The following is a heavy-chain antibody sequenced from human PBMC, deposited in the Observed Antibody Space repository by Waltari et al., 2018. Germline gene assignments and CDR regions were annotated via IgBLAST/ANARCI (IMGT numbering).Heavy chain of an antibody. D-gene: IGHD1-26*01. V-gene: IGHV3-23*01. Sequence: EVQLLESGGGLVQPGGSLRLSCEAPGFTFRNFAMSWVRPAPGKGLEWVSLMSGSTGSTYYADSVKGRFTISRDNSKNTLYLQMNSLRAEDTAVFYCAKGISGTNSGIDFWGQGTLVTVSS. J-gene: IGHJ4*02. CDR1: GFTFRNFA. CDR3: AKGISGTNSGIDF. CDR2: MSGSTGST.